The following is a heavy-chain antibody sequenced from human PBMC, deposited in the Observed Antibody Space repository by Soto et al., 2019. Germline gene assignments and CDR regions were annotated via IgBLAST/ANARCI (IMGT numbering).Heavy chain of an antibody. CDR3: ARLGGSYAVPHFDY. Sequence: PSETLSLTCTVSGGSISSPNFYWSWIRQHPGKGLEWMGYIYYSGTTTNYNPSLKSRVTLSVDTSKNQFSLKLSSVTAADTAVYYCARLGGSYAVPHFDYWGQGTLVTVS. CDR1: GGSISSPNFY. V-gene: IGHV4-61*01. J-gene: IGHJ4*02. D-gene: IGHD1-26*01. CDR2: IYYSGTTT.